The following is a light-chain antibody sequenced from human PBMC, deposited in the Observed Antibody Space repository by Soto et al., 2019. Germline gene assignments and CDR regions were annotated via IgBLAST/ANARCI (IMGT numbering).Light chain of an antibody. CDR2: NND. J-gene: IGLJ3*02. V-gene: IGLV1-47*02. CDR3: AVVDDSRNVYWG. CDR1: SSNIGSNF. Sequence: QSVVIQAPSASGTPGQRVTISCSGSSSNIGSNFVYWFQQLPGPAPTLLIYNNDTRPSWVPDRFSGSKSGTSASLAISGLRAEDEADYYCAVVDDSRNVYWGFGGGTKLTVL.